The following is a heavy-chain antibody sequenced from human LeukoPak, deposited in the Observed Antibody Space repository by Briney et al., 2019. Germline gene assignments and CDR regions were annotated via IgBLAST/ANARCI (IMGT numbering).Heavy chain of an antibody. V-gene: IGHV4-59*12. CDR2: IYYSGST. J-gene: IGHJ5*02. D-gene: IGHD3-3*01. CDR3: ARSLRTDFWSGYYGGTSFDP. Sequence: PSETLSLTCTVSGGSISSYYWSWIRQPPGKGLEWIGYIYYSGSTNYNPSLKSRVTISVDTSKNQFSLKLSSVTAADTAVYYCARSLRTDFWSGYYGGTSFDPWGQGTLVTVSS. CDR1: GGSISSYY.